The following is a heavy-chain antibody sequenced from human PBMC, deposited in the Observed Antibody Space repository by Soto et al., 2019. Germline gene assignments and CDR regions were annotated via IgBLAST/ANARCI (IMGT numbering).Heavy chain of an antibody. D-gene: IGHD6-6*01. V-gene: IGHV3-23*01. J-gene: IGHJ4*02. CDR3: AKGSPLEYSSSSARGGVDY. CDR2: LSGSGGST. Sequence: EVQLLESGGGLVQPGGSLRLSCAASGFTFSSYAMSWVRQAPGKGLEWVSALSGSGGSTDYADSVKGRFTISRDKSKTTLDLQMNSTRAEDTAVDYCAKGSPLEYSSSSARGGVDYWGQGTLVTVSS. CDR1: GFTFSSYA.